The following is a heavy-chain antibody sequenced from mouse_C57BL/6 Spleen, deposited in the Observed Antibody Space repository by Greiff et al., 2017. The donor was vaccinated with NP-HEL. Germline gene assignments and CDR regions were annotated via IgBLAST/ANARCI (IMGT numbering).Heavy chain of an antibody. CDR3: AKNYGTNYYAMDD. D-gene: IGHD2-1*01. CDR2: IWRGGST. V-gene: IGHV2-5*01. Sequence: VKLQESGPGLVQPSQSLSITCTVSGFSLTSYGVHWVRQSPGKGLEWLGVIWRGGSTDYNAAFMSRLSITKDNSKSQVFFKMNSLQADDTAIYYCAKNYGTNYYAMDDWGQGTSVTVSS. CDR1: GFSLTSYG. J-gene: IGHJ4*01.